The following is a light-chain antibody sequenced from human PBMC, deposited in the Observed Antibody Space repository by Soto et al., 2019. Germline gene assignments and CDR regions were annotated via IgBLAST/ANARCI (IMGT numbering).Light chain of an antibody. CDR1: TSNIGSNY. CDR3: GAWDDSLSGSYV. V-gene: IGLV1-47*02. CDR2: SNN. Sequence: QSVLTQPPSASGTPGQRGTISRSGSTSNIGSNYVYWYQQLPGTAPKLLIYSNNQRPSGVPDRFSGSKSGTSASLAISGLRSEDEGDYYCGAWDDSLSGSYVFGTGTKVTVL. J-gene: IGLJ1*01.